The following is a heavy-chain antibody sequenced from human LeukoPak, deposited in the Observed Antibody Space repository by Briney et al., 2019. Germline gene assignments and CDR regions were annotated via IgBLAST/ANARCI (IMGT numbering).Heavy chain of an antibody. D-gene: IGHD2-15*01. CDR2: IYYSGST. Sequence: SETLSLTCTVSGGSISSYYWSWIRQPPGKGLEWIGYIYYSGSTNYNPPLKSRVTVSVDTSNNRFSLRLTSVTAADTAVYYCARLGYCYDTHCLPDYWGQGTLVTVSS. J-gene: IGHJ4*02. CDR3: ARLGYCYDTHCLPDY. V-gene: IGHV4-59*01. CDR1: GGSISSYY.